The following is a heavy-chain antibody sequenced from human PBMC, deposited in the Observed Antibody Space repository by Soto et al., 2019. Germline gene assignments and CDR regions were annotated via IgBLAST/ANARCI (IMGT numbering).Heavy chain of an antibody. D-gene: IGHD3-9*01. CDR2: IYYSGST. CDR3: ASLSEYFDWLLPSSGWFDP. V-gene: IGHV4-59*01. CDR1: SGSINSYY. J-gene: IGHJ5*02. Sequence: SETLSLTCTVSSGSINSYYWSWIRQPPGKGLEWIGYIYYSGSTNYNPSLKSRVTISVDTSKNHFSLKLSSVTAADTAVYYCASLSEYFDWLLPSSGWFDPWGQGTLVTVYS.